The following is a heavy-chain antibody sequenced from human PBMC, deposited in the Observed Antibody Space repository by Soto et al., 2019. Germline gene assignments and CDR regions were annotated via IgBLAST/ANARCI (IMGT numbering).Heavy chain of an antibody. CDR2: IYYSGST. CDR1: GGSVSSSDNY. CDR3: ARQREDGYGHQILYYSGMDV. V-gene: IGHV4-39*01. J-gene: IGHJ6*02. D-gene: IGHD5-18*01. Sequence: QLQLQESGPGLVKPSETLSLTCTVSGGSVSSSDNYWDWIRQPPGRGLELIGTIYYSGSTYYNPSLKSRVTIYVDTSKNQFSLKMSSVTAADTAVYYCARQREDGYGHQILYYSGMDVWGQGTTVTVSS.